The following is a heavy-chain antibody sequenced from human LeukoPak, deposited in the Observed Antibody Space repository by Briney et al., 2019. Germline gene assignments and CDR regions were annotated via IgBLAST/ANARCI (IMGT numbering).Heavy chain of an antibody. D-gene: IGHD4-11*01. CDR2: INHSGST. Sequence: PSETLSLTCAVYGGSFSGYYWSWIRQPPGKGLEWIGEINHSGSTNYNPSLKSRVTISVDTSKNQFSLKLSSVTAADTAVYYCARVQWYPYSNYYYGMDVWGQGTTIIVSS. J-gene: IGHJ6*02. V-gene: IGHV4-34*01. CDR1: GGSFSGYY. CDR3: ARVQWYPYSNYYYGMDV.